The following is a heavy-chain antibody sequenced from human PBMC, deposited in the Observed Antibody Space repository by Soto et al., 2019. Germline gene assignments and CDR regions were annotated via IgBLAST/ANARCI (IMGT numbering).Heavy chain of an antibody. CDR3: ARVSGSSGMLGFGWFDP. CDR2: INPNSGGT. Sequence: ASVKVSCKASGYTFTGYYMHWVRQAPGQGLEWMGWINPNSGGTNYAQKFQGWVTMTRDTSIDTAYMELSRLRSDDTAVYYCARVSGSSGMLGFGWFDPWGQGTLVTVSS. D-gene: IGHD3-10*01. V-gene: IGHV1-2*04. CDR1: GYTFTGYY. J-gene: IGHJ5*02.